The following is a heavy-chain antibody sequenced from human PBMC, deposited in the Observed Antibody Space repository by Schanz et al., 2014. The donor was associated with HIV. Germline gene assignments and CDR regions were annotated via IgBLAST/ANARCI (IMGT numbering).Heavy chain of an antibody. CDR2: FNVMLSKI. CDR1: GGTFRSNA. CDR3: ASGRRSGIGWRMDV. D-gene: IGHD6-19*01. J-gene: IGHJ6*02. V-gene: IGHV1-69*01. Sequence: QVQLVQSGAEVTKPGSSVKVSCKASGGTFRSNAITWVRQAPGQGLEWIGHFNVMLSKINSAQKFQGRVSMTADPSTNTAYMEMRGLRFEDTAVYYCASGRRSGIGWRMDVWGQGTTVTVSS.